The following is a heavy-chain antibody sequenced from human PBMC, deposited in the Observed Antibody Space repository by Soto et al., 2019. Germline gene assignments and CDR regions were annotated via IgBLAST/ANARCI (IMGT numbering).Heavy chain of an antibody. Sequence: EVQLLESGGGLVQPGGSLRLSCAASGFTFSSYAMSWVRQAPGKGLEWVSAISGSGGSTYYADSVKGRFTISRGNSKNTRYQQMNSQRAEETAVYFCARGGDAWLLLLAGYYSDSLGLGSLVTVSS. J-gene: IGHJ4*02. D-gene: IGHD2-21*02. V-gene: IGHV3-23*01. CDR3: ARGGDAWLLLLAGYYSDS. CDR1: GFTFSSYA. CDR2: ISGSGGST.